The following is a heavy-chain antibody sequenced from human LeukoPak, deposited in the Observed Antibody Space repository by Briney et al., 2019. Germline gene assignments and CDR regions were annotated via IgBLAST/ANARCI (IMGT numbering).Heavy chain of an antibody. V-gene: IGHV3-30*18. J-gene: IGHJ4*02. CDR1: GFTFSSYG. CDR2: ISYDGSNK. Sequence: PGGSLRLSCAASGFTFSSYGMHWVRQAPGKGLEGVAVISYDGSNKYYADSVKGRFTISRDNSKNTLYLQMNSLRAEDTAVYYCAKDYVGATSPDYWGQGTLVTVSS. CDR3: AKDYVGATSPDY. D-gene: IGHD1-26*01.